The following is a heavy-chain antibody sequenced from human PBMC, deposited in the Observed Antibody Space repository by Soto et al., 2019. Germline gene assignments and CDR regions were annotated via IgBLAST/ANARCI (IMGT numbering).Heavy chain of an antibody. J-gene: IGHJ5*02. CDR2: TYHSGST. CDR3: AREYYDILTGNLGFDP. Sequence: QLQLQESGSGLVKPSQTLSLTCAVSGGSISSGGYSWSWIRQPPGKGLEWIGYTYHSGSTYYNPSLKSRVTISVDRSKNQFSLKLSSVTAADTAVYYCAREYYDILTGNLGFDPWGQGTLVTVSS. CDR1: GGSISSGGYS. D-gene: IGHD3-9*01. V-gene: IGHV4-30-2*01.